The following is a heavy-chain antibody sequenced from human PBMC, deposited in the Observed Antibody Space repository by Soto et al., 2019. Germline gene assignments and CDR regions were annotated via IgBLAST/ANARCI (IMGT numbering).Heavy chain of an antibody. V-gene: IGHV1-18*01. CDR2: ISAYNGNT. CDR1: GYTFTSYG. J-gene: IGHJ5*02. D-gene: IGHD3-3*01. Sequence: GASVKVSCKASGYTFTSYGISWVRQAPGQGLEWMGWISAYNGNTNYAQKLQGRVTMTTDTSTSTAYMELRSLRSDDTAVYYCARDPITIFGVVISRFDPWGQGTLVTVSS. CDR3: ARDPITIFGVVISRFDP.